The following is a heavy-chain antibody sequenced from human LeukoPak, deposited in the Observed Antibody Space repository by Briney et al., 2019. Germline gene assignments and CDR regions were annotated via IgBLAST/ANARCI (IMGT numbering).Heavy chain of an antibody. CDR3: ARALYYDILTGYQTHTYYFDY. Sequence: GGSLRLSCTASRVTFSGHTMNWVRQAPGKGLEWVSSISSRSSDIYYAASVKGRFTISRDNARNPLYLQMSSLRAEDTAVYYCARALYYDILTGYQTHTYYFDYWGQGTLVTVSS. CDR2: ISSRSSDI. V-gene: IGHV3-21*01. J-gene: IGHJ4*02. D-gene: IGHD3-9*01. CDR1: RVTFSGHT.